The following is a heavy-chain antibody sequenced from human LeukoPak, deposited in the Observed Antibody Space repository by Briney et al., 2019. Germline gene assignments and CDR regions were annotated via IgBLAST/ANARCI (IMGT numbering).Heavy chain of an antibody. J-gene: IGHJ3*02. CDR2: IYPGDSDT. V-gene: IGHV5-51*01. D-gene: IGHD6-13*01. CDR3: ARRGGEQQLVRAAFDI. Sequence: KRGESLKISCKHSEYSFPNYCSGWVRQMPGKGLEGMGIIYPGDSDTRYSSSFRGQVPSPADKSSSTADLQCGSLKASDTALYYCARRGGEQQLVRAAFDIWGQGTMVTVSS. CDR1: EYSFPNYC.